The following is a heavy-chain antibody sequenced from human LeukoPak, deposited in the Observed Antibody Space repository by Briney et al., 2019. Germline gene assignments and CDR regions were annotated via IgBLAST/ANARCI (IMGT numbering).Heavy chain of an antibody. J-gene: IGHJ6*02. Sequence: GGSLRLSCAVSGLTLGDWWMTWVRQAPGKGLEWVATIGKDGGDKYYVDSVKGRFTISRDNTKNSLSLQMSSLRAEDTAVYYCARGHYGMGVWGHGTTVIVSS. CDR3: ARGHYGMGV. CDR2: IGKDGGDK. CDR1: GLTLGDWW. V-gene: IGHV3-7*04.